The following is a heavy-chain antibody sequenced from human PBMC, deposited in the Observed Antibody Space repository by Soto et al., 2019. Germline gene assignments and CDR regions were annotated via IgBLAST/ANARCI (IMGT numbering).Heavy chain of an antibody. J-gene: IGHJ6*02. CDR1: GGTFSTFA. CDR3: ARKIAAAGNNYYCYGMDV. CDR2: IIPIFGTA. D-gene: IGHD6-13*01. Sequence: ASVKVSCKASGGTFSTFALSWVRQAPGQGREWIGGIIPIFGTADYAQKFQGRVTITADESTSTAYMELSSLRSEDTAVYYCARKIAAAGNNYYCYGMDVWGQGTTVTVSS. V-gene: IGHV1-69*13.